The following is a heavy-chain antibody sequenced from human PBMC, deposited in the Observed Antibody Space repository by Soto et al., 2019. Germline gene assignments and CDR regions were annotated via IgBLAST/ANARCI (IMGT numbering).Heavy chain of an antibody. J-gene: IGHJ6*02. D-gene: IGHD3-3*01. CDR1: GGSLSSGDYY. V-gene: IGHV4-30-4*01. Sequence: PSETLSLTCTVYGGSLSSGDYYWSWIRQPPGKGLEWIGYIYYSGSTYYNPSLKSRVTISVDTSKNQFSLKLSSVTAADTAVYYCARGYYDYWSGPRTDPMAVWGQGTTVIVSS. CDR3: ARGYYDYWSGPRTDPMAV. CDR2: IYYSGST.